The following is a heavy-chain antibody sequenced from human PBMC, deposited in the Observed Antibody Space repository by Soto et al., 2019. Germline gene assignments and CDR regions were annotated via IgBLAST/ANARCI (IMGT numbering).Heavy chain of an antibody. V-gene: IGHV4-34*01. CDR2: ISHSGST. D-gene: IGHD3-22*01. J-gene: IGHJ4*02. CDR1: GGSFSGYY. Sequence: SETLSLTCAVYGGSFSGYYWSWIRQPPGKGLEWIGEISHSGSTNYNPSLKSRVTISVDTSKNQFSLKLSSVTAADTAVYYCARGRTYYYDSSGYYFDYWGQGTLVTVSS. CDR3: ARGRTYYYDSSGYYFDY.